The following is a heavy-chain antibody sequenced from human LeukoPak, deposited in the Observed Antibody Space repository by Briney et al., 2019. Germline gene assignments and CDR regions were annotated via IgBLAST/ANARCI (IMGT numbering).Heavy chain of an antibody. CDR2: IYTSGST. J-gene: IGHJ3*02. CDR3: ARHDRRRAFDI. V-gene: IGHV4-4*09. Sequence: SETLSPTCTVSGGSISSYYWSWIRQPPGKGLEWIGYIYTSGSTNYDPSLKSRVTISVDTSKNQFSLKLSSVTAADTAVYYCARHDRRRAFDIWGQGTMVTVSS. CDR1: GGSISSYY.